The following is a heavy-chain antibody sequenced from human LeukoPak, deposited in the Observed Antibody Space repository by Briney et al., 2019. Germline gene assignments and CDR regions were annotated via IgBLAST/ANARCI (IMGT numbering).Heavy chain of an antibody. D-gene: IGHD6-13*01. CDR3: AREVVAAPGTVDY. V-gene: IGHV4-59*01. CDR1: GGSISSFY. J-gene: IGHJ4*02. CDR2: ISYSGNT. Sequence: SETLSLTCTVSGGSISSFYWSWIRQPPGKGLEWIGYISYSGNTNYNPSLKSRVTISVDTSKNQFSLKLTSVTAADTAVYYCAREVVAAPGTVDYWGQGTLVTVSS.